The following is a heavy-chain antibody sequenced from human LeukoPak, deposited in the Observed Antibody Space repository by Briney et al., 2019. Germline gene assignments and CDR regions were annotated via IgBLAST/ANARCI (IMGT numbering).Heavy chain of an antibody. CDR2: IYYSGST. CDR3: ARQRALTNFDY. Sequence: PSETLSLTCTVSGGSISSYYWSWIRQPPGKGLEWIGYIYYSGSTNYNPSLKSRVTISVDTSKNQFSLKLSSVTAPDTAVYYCARQRALTNFDYWGQGTLVTVSS. CDR1: GGSISSYY. V-gene: IGHV4-59*08. J-gene: IGHJ4*02.